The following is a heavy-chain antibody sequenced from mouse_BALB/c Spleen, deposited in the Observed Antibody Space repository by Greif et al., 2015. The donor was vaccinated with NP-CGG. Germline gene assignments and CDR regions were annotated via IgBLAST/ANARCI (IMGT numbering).Heavy chain of an antibody. Sequence: EVKLEESGGGLVQPGGSRKLSCAASGFTFSDYGMAWVRQAPGKGPEWVAFISNLAYSIYYADTVTGRFTISRENAKNTLYLEMSSLRSENTAMYYCARDYYGSSYYFDYWDQGTTLTVSS. J-gene: IGHJ2*01. CDR3: ARDYYGSSYYFDY. CDR1: GFTFSDYG. V-gene: IGHV5-15*02. D-gene: IGHD1-1*01. CDR2: ISNLAYSI.